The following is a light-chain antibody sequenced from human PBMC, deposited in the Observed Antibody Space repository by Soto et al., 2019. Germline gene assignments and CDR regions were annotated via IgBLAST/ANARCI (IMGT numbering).Light chain of an antibody. CDR2: AVT. CDR1: SSDVGGYNS. V-gene: IGLV2-14*01. J-gene: IGLJ1*01. CDR3: SSFTSSMTNV. Sequence: SVLTQTASGAGSPGQSITISCTGTSSDVGGYNSVSWYQQHPGKAPKLILYAVTDRPSGVSYRFSGSKSGNAASLTISGLRAADEADYFCSSFTSSMTNVFGSGTKVTVL.